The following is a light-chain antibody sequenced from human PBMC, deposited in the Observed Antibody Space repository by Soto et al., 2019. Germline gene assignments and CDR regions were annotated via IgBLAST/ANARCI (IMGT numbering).Light chain of an antibody. V-gene: IGKV3-20*01. CDR1: QDVISSY. CDR2: GAS. Sequence: EILLTQSPATLSMSPGERFTVSCRASQDVISSYLAWYQQRRGQAPRLLSYGASSRATGIPDRFSGSGSGTDFTLTISRLEPEDFAVYYCQQYGSSPITFGQGTRLEIK. J-gene: IGKJ5*01. CDR3: QQYGSSPIT.